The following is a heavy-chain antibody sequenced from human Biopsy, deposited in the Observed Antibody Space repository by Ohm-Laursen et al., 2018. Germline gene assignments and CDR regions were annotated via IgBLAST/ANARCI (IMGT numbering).Heavy chain of an antibody. V-gene: IGHV1-69*06. Sequence: SVKVSCKAPGGTFTNYGVNWVRQAPGQGLERLGGNIPILGTGNYAQKFQDRVTVAADTPTSTATMELRSLRSDGTAVYYCATKLTGYFHHWGQGTLVIVSS. CDR2: NIPILGTG. CDR3: ATKLTGYFHH. D-gene: IGHD3-9*01. CDR1: GGTFTNYG. J-gene: IGHJ1*01.